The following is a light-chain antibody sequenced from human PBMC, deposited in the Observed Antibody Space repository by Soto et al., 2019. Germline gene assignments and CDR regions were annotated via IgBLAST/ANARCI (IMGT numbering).Light chain of an antibody. J-gene: IGKJ1*01. Sequence: EIVLTQSPGTLSLSPGERATHSCRASQSVSSSYLAWYQQKPGQAPRLLIYGASSRATGIPDRFSGSGSGTDFTLTISRLEPEDFAVYYCQQYGSSPGTFGQGIKVEIQ. CDR1: QSVSSSY. V-gene: IGKV3-20*01. CDR2: GAS. CDR3: QQYGSSPGT.